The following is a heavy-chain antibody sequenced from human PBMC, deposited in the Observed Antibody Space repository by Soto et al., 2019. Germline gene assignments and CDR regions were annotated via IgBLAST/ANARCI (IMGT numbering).Heavy chain of an antibody. V-gene: IGHV5-51*01. J-gene: IGHJ4*02. D-gene: IGHD3-9*01. Sequence: RGESLKISCKGSGYSFTSYWIGWVRQMPGKGLEWMGLIYPGDSDTRYSPSFQGQVTISANKSISTAYLQWVSLKASDTAMYYCARLGHDISTGYTDYWGQGTQVTVSS. CDR3: ARLGHDISTGYTDY. CDR2: IYPGDSDT. CDR1: GYSFTSYW.